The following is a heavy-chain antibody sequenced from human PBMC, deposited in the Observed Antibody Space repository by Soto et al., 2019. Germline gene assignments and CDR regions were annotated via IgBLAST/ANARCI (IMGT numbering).Heavy chain of an antibody. Sequence: QVQLVQSGAEVKKPGSSVKVSCKASGGTFSSYTISWVRQAPGQGLEWMGRIIPILGIANYAQKFQGRVTAXXEXTXXTAYMELSSLRSEDTAVYYWAGAPSDNWNGFAFDIWGQGTMVTVSS. CDR1: GGTFSSYT. D-gene: IGHD1-1*01. J-gene: IGHJ3*02. V-gene: IGHV1-69*02. CDR2: IIPILGIA. CDR3: AGAPSDNWNGFAFDI.